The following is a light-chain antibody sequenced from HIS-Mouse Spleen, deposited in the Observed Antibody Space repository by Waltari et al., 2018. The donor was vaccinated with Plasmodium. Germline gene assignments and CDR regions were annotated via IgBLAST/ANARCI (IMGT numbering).Light chain of an antibody. CDR2: GVS. Sequence: QSALTQPPSASGSPGQSVPISCTGTSSDVGGYHYVSRYQQHPGKAPKLLIYGVSKRPSGVPDRFSGSKSGNTASLTVSGLQAEDEADYYCSSYAGSNNYVVFGGGTKLTVL. CDR3: SSYAGSNNYVV. V-gene: IGLV2-8*01. J-gene: IGLJ2*01. CDR1: SSDVGGYHY.